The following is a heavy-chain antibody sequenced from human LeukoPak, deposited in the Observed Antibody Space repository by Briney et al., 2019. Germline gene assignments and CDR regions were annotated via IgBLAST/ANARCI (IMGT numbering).Heavy chain of an antibody. CDR1: GYTFSNYA. D-gene: IGHD2-2*01. V-gene: IGHV1-69*04. CDR3: AMGNCSSTSCPGGRYFDY. CDR2: IIPILGIA. Sequence: SVKVSCKASGYTFSNYAISWVRQAPGQGLEWMGRIIPILGIANYAQKFQGRVTITADKSTSTAYMELSSLRSEDTAVYYCAMGNCSSTSCPGGRYFDYWGQGTLVTVSS. J-gene: IGHJ4*02.